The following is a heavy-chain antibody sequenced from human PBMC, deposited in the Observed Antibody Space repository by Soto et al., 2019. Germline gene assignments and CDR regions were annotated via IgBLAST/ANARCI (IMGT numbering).Heavy chain of an antibody. V-gene: IGHV3-33*01. D-gene: IGHD2-15*01. Sequence: PGGSLRLSCAASGFTFSSYGMHWVRQAPGKGLEWVAVIWYDGSNKYYADSVKGRFTISRDNSKNTLCLQMNSLRAEDTAVYYCAIDLGLRAYYDNVMDAWGQGTTVTGS. CDR2: IWYDGSNK. J-gene: IGHJ6*02. CDR1: GFTFSSYG. CDR3: AIDLGLRAYYDNVMDA.